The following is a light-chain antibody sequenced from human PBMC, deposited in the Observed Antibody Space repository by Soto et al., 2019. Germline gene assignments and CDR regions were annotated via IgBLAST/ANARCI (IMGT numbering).Light chain of an antibody. CDR2: QAS. Sequence: DLQMTQSPSTLSASVGDRVTITCRASQSISHWLAWYQQKPGKAPTLLIFQASSLESGVPSRFSGSGSGTEFTLTISSLQPDDFATYYCQHYHDFPWTFGQGTTVGI. CDR3: QHYHDFPWT. V-gene: IGKV1-5*03. J-gene: IGKJ1*01. CDR1: QSISHW.